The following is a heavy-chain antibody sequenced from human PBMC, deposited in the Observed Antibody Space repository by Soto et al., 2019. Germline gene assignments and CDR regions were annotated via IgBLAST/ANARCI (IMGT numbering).Heavy chain of an antibody. J-gene: IGHJ6*03. V-gene: IGHV1-8*01. D-gene: IGHD3-9*01. Sequence: GASVKVSCKASGYTFTSYDINWVRQATGQGLEWMGWMNPNSGNTGYAQKFQGRVTMTRNTSISTAYMELSSLRSEDTAVYYCARALRPTPRYYDILTGTKYYYYYRDVRGKGTTVTLS. CDR2: MNPNSGNT. CDR1: GYTFTSYD. CDR3: ARALRPTPRYYDILTGTKYYYYYRDV.